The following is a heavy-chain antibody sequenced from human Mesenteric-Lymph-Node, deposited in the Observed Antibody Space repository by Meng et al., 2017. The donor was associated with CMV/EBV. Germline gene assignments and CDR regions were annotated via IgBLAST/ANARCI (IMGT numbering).Heavy chain of an antibody. Sequence: ASVKVSCKASVGTLSSYAISWVRQAPGQGLEWMGWISGYNGNKNYAQSLQGRVTMTTDTSTSTVYMELRSLRSDDTAVYYCARWGVVVVPAAIPTYYYYGLDVWGQGTTVTVSS. CDR1: VGTLSSYA. D-gene: IGHD2-2*02. CDR2: ISGYNGNK. CDR3: ARWGVVVVPAAIPTYYYYGLDV. V-gene: IGHV1-18*01. J-gene: IGHJ6*02.